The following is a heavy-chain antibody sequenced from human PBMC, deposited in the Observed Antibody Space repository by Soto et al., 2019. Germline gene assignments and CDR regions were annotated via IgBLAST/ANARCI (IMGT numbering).Heavy chain of an antibody. V-gene: IGHV3-21*06. CDR3: ARESEDLTSNFDY. J-gene: IGHJ4*02. Sequence: GGSLRLSCAASGFTFTRYSRNWVRQAPGKGLEWVSSISSTTNYIYYGDSMKGRFTISRDNAKNSLYLEMNSLRAEDTAVYYCARESEDLTSNFDYWGQGTLVTVYS. CDR1: GFTFTRYS. CDR2: ISSTTNYI.